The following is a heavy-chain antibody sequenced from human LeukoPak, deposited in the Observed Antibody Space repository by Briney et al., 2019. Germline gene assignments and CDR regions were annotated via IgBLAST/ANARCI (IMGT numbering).Heavy chain of an antibody. Sequence: SQTLSLTCTVSGGSFSSGAYYWSWIRQLPGKGLEWNGYIHDSASPYYNPSLKIRVSISGDTSKNQFSLTLSSVAVAHTAVYFCARDCGYDSRGCYYGGFDPWGQGSLVTVSS. J-gene: IGHJ5*02. CDR2: IHDSASP. V-gene: IGHV4-31*03. CDR3: ARDCGYDSRGCYYGGFDP. D-gene: IGHD3-22*01. CDR1: GGSFSSGAYY.